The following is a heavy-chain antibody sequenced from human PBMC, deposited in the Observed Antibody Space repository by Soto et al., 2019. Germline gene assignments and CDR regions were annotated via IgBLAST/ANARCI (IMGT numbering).Heavy chain of an antibody. CDR3: ARGLRFPSNYDFWSGYRSYYMDV. J-gene: IGHJ6*03. V-gene: IGHV4-34*01. D-gene: IGHD3-3*01. Sequence: SETLSLTCAVYGGSFSGYYWSWIRQPPGKGLEWIGEINHSGSTNYNPSLKSRVTISVDTSKNQFSLKLSSVTAADTAVYYCARGLRFPSNYDFWSGYRSYYMDVWGKGTTVTVSS. CDR1: GGSFSGYY. CDR2: INHSGST.